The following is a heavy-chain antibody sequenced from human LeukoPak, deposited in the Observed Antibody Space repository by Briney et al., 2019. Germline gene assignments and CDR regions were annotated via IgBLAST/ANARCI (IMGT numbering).Heavy chain of an antibody. V-gene: IGHV1-8*03. J-gene: IGHJ6*03. D-gene: IGHD4-17*01. Sequence: ASVKVSCKASGYTFTSYDINWVRQATGQGLEWMGWMNPNSGNTGYAQKFQGRVTITRNTSISTAYMELSSLRSEDTAVYYCARAPYGPYYYYYYYMDVWGKGTTVTVSS. CDR1: GYTFTSYD. CDR2: MNPNSGNT. CDR3: ARAPYGPYYYYYYYMDV.